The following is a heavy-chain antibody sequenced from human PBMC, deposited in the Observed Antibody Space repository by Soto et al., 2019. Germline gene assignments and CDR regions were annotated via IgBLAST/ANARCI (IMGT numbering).Heavy chain of an antibody. CDR3: ARAAGIFGVVINWFDP. CDR1: GFTFSSYG. D-gene: IGHD3-3*01. CDR2: IWYDGSNK. J-gene: IGHJ5*02. V-gene: IGHV3-33*01. Sequence: GGSLRLSCAASGFTFSSYGMHWVRQAPGKGLEWVAVIWYDGSNKYYADSVKGRFTISRDNSKNTLYPQMNSLRAEDTAVYYCARAAGIFGVVINWFDPWGQGTLVTVS.